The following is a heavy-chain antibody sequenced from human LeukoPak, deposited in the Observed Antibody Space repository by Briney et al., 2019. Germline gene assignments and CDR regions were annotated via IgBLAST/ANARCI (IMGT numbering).Heavy chain of an antibody. V-gene: IGHV3-66*01. Sequence: GGSLRLSCAASGFTVSSNYMSWVRQAPGKGLEWVSVIYSGGSTYYADSVKGRFTISRDNSKNTLYLQMNSLRAEDTAVYYCARIYDSSGYYNYHFDYWGQGTLVTVSS. CDR1: GFTVSSNY. J-gene: IGHJ4*02. D-gene: IGHD3-22*01. CDR3: ARIYDSSGYYNYHFDY. CDR2: IYSGGST.